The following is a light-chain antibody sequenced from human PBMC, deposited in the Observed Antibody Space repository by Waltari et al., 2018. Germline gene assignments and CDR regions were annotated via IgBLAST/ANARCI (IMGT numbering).Light chain of an antibody. CDR1: SSNIGNNY. V-gene: IGLV1-51*02. J-gene: IGLJ3*02. CDR3: GTWDSTLNAGV. Sequence: QSVLTQPPSVSATPGQKVTISCSGSSSNIGNNYVSWYQQLPGTAPKLLIYKNDNPPSGIPDRFSVSNSCTSATLGITGLQTGDEADYYCGTWDSTLNAGVFGGGTKLTVL. CDR2: KND.